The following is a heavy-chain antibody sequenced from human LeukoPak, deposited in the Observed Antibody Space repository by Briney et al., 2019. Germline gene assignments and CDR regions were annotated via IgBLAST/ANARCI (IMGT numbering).Heavy chain of an antibody. J-gene: IGHJ6*03. Sequence: ASVKVSCKASGYTFTGYYMHWVRQAPGQGLEWMGWINPNSGGTNYAQKFQGRVTMTRDTSISTAYMELSRLRSDDTAVYYRARGDGDGYNLLVLWYYCYYMDVWGKGTTVTVSS. CDR1: GYTFTGYY. V-gene: IGHV1-2*02. CDR3: ARGDGDGYNLLVLWYYCYYMDV. D-gene: IGHD5-24*01. CDR2: INPNSGGT.